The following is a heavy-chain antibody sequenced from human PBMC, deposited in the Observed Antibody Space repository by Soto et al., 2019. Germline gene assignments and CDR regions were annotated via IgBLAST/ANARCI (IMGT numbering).Heavy chain of an antibody. CDR3: ARGESGQQLDY. CDR2: IKHSGST. CDR1: GESFSGYY. J-gene: IGHJ4*02. V-gene: IGHV4-34*01. D-gene: IGHD3-10*01. Sequence: SETLSLTCAVYGESFSGYYWSWIRQPPGKGLEWIGEIKHSGSTNYSPSLKSRVTMSVDTSKNQFSLKLSSVTAADTAVYYCARGESGQQLDYWGQGTLVTVSS.